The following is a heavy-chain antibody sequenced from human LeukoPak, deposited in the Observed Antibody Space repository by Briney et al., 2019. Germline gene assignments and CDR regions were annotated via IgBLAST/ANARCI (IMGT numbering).Heavy chain of an antibody. CDR3: AVTTVTTDDY. CDR1: GYTFTDYY. D-gene: IGHD4-17*01. Sequence: ASVKVSCKASGYTFTDYYMHWVRQAPGQGLEWMGWINPNSGGTNYEQKFQGRVTMTRDTSISTAYMELSRLRSDDTAVYFCAVTTVTTDDYWGQGTLVTVSS. V-gene: IGHV1-2*02. CDR2: INPNSGGT. J-gene: IGHJ4*02.